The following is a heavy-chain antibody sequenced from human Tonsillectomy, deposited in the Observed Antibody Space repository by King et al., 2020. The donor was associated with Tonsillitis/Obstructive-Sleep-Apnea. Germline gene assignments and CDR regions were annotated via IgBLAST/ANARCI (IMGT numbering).Heavy chain of an antibody. CDR2: IYHSGST. D-gene: IGHD3-3*01. V-gene: IGHV4-4*02. J-gene: IGHJ3*02. CDR1: GGSISSSNW. Sequence: QLQESGPGLVKPSGTLSLTCAVSGGSISSSNWWSWVRQPPGKGLEWIGEIYHSGSTNYNPSLKSRVTISVDKSKNQFSLKLSSVTAADTAGYYCAGWGRFLEWVPGEIDAFEIWGQGTMVTVSS. CDR3: AGWGRFLEWVPGEIDAFEI.